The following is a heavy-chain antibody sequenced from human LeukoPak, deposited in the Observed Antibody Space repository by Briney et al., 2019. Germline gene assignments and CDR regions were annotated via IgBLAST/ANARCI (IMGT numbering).Heavy chain of an antibody. V-gene: IGHV4-34*01. CDR1: GGSFSGYY. CDR2: INDSGST. Sequence: KPSETLSLTCAVCGGSFSGYYWSWIRQPPGKGLEWIGEINDSGSTNYNPSLKRRGTISVDTSKKQFSLKLSSVTAADTAVYYCARGRGDSSSWYSYYYYYMDVWGKGTTVTVSS. D-gene: IGHD6-13*01. J-gene: IGHJ6*03. CDR3: ARGRGDSSSWYSYYYYYMDV.